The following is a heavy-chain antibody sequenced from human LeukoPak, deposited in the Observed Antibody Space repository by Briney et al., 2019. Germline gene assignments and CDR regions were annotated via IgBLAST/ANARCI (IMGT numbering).Heavy chain of an antibody. J-gene: IGHJ4*02. CDR1: GFTFSSYE. CDR2: ITSSGSTI. CDR3: ARVGSWGSYRYAFDY. Sequence: PGGSLRLSCAASGFTFSSYEMNWVRQAPGKGLEWVSYITSSGSTIHYADSVKGRFTISRDNAKNSLYLQMSSLRAEDTAVYYCARVGSWGSYRYAFDYWGQGTLVTVSS. V-gene: IGHV3-48*03. D-gene: IGHD3-16*02.